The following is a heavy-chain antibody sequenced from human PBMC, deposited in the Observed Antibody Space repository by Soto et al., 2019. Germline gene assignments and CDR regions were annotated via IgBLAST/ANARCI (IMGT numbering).Heavy chain of an antibody. Sequence: GGSLRLSCAASGFTFSSYAMSWVRQAPGKGLGWVSAISGSGGSTYYADSVKGRFTISRDNSKNTLYLQMNSLRAEDTAVYYCAKGVERLTYFDYWGQGTLVTVSS. CDR2: ISGSGGST. D-gene: IGHD3-16*01. CDR1: GFTFSSYA. V-gene: IGHV3-23*01. J-gene: IGHJ4*02. CDR3: AKGVERLTYFDY.